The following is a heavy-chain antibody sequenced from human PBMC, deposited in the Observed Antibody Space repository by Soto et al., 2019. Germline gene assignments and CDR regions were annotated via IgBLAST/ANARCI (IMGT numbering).Heavy chain of an antibody. CDR1: GGSISSSNW. J-gene: IGHJ6*02. Sequence: SETLSLTCAVSGGSISSSNWWSWVRQPPGKGLEWIGEIYHSGSTNYNPSLKSRVTISVDKSKNQFSLKLSSVTAADTAVYYCASENYYDSSGPPGMDVWGQGTTVTVSS. CDR3: ASENYYDSSGPPGMDV. V-gene: IGHV4-4*02. D-gene: IGHD3-22*01. CDR2: IYHSGST.